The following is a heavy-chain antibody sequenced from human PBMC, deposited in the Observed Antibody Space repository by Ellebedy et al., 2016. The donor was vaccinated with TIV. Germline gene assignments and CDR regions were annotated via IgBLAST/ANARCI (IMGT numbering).Heavy chain of an antibody. Sequence: PGGTLRLSCAASGFSFSSDSMDWVRQAPGKGLEWVSSITGSSNYIYYADSVKGRFTISRDNAKNSLYLQMNSLRVEDTAVYYCARSPGLIALADIDYWGQGTLVTVSS. V-gene: IGHV3-21*01. CDR3: ARSPGLIALADIDY. CDR2: ITGSSNYI. J-gene: IGHJ4*02. CDR1: GFSFSSDS. D-gene: IGHD6-19*01.